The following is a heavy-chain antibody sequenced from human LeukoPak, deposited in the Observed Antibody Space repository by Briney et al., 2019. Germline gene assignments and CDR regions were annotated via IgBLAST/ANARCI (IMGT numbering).Heavy chain of an antibody. CDR3: ARAPVSRDVQSYYYYYMDV. J-gene: IGHJ6*03. Sequence: GASVKVSCKASGYTFTSYDINWVRQATGQGLEWMGWMNPNSGNTGYAQKFQGRVTITRNTSISTAYMELSSLRSEDTAVYHCARAPVSRDVQSYYYYYMDVWGKGTTVTVSS. CDR1: GYTFTSYD. V-gene: IGHV1-8*03. D-gene: IGHD1-14*01. CDR2: MNPNSGNT.